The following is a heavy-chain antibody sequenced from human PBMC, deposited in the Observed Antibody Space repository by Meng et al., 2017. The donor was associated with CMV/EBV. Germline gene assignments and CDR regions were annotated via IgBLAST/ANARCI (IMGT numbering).Heavy chain of an antibody. Sequence: QFQLFQSGSEVKKPVSSVNVSCKAFVGTFSSYAISWVRQAPGQGLEWMGGIIPIFGTANYAQKFQGRVTITVDESTSTAYMELSSLRSEDTAVYYCARVCGGSCFDYWGQGTLVTVSS. J-gene: IGHJ4*02. V-gene: IGHV1-69*12. CDR1: VGTFSSYA. CDR2: IIPIFGTA. D-gene: IGHD2-15*01. CDR3: ARVCGGSCFDY.